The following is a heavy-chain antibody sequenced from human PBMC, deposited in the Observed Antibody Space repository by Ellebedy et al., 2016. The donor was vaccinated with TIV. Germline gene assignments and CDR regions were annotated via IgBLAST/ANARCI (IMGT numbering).Heavy chain of an antibody. V-gene: IGHV4-39*01. D-gene: IGHD6-19*01. CDR1: GGSISSYY. CDR3: ARRGYSSGWYYFDY. J-gene: IGHJ4*02. CDR2: IYYSGST. Sequence: MPSETLSLTCTVSGGSISSYYWGWIRQPPGKGLEWIGSIYYSGSTYYNPSLKSRVTISVDTSKNQFSLKLSSVTAADTAVYYCARRGYSSGWYYFDYWGQGTLVTVSS.